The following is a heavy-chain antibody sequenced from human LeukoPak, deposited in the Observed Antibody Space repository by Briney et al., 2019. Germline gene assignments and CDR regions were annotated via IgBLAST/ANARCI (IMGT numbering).Heavy chain of an antibody. CDR2: ISGSGCST. Sequence: GGSLRLSCAASGFTFSSYAMSWVRQAPGKGLEWVSAISGSGCSTYYADSAKGRFTISRNNSKNTLHLQMNSLRAEDTAVYYCAKDVYSSPPYYFDYWGQGTLVTVSS. V-gene: IGHV3-23*01. CDR1: GFTFSSYA. CDR3: AKDVYSSPPYYFDY. J-gene: IGHJ4*02. D-gene: IGHD6-13*01.